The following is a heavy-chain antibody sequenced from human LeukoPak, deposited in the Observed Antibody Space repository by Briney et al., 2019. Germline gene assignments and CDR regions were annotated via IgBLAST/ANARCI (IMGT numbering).Heavy chain of an antibody. CDR3: GRNTYNPSLRSRVTISVDTSKQDLVLQLTSVTPAQRAVYYWARPRLEMASSHDAFDL. CDR1: SGSITSHY. J-gene: IGHJ3*01. Sequence: SETLSLTCTVPSGSITSHYWSWIRQPPGKGLEWIGYMFYSGRTNYNPSLRSRVTISVDTSKKEFSLQLTSVTAADTAGVYSGRNTYNPSLRSRVTISVDTSKQDLVLQLTSVTPAQRAVYYWARPRLEMASSHDAFDLWGQGTMVTVSS. V-gene: IGHV4-59*08. D-gene: IGHD3-10*01. CDR2: MFYSGRT.